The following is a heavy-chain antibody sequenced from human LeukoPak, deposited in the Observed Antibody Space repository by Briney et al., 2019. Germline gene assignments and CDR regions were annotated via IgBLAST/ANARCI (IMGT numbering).Heavy chain of an antibody. CDR1: GYSISSGYY. J-gene: IGHJ5*02. CDR2: IYPSGTT. D-gene: IGHD6-13*01. CDR3: ARAYSSSWYFNWFDP. V-gene: IGHV4-38-2*02. Sequence: SETLSLTCTVSGYSISSGYYWGWIRQPPGQGLEWIGNIYPSGTTYYNPSLKTRVTISVDTSKNQFSLKLSSVTAADTAVYFCARAYSSSWYFNWFDPWGQGTLVTVSS.